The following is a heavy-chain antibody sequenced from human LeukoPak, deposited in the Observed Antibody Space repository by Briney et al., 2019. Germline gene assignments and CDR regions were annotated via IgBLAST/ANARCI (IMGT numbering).Heavy chain of an antibody. Sequence: SETLSLTCTVSGGSISSGDYYWSWIRQPPGKGLEWIGYIYYSGSTYYNPSLKSRVTISVDTSKNQFSLKLSSVTAADTAVYYCARQDLAAARDAFDIWGQGTMVTVSS. CDR1: GGSISSGDYY. CDR2: IYYSGST. V-gene: IGHV4-30-4*08. CDR3: ARQDLAAARDAFDI. D-gene: IGHD6-13*01. J-gene: IGHJ3*02.